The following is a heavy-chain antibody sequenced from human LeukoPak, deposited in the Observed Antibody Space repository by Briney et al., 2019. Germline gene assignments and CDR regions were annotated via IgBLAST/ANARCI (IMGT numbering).Heavy chain of an antibody. J-gene: IGHJ4*02. CDR2: ISSSSSYI. Sequence: PGGSLRLSCEASGFTFRSYSMNWVRHAPGKGLEWVSSISSSSSYIYYADSVKGRFTISRDNAKNSVYLQMNSLRAEDTAVYYCARWYDYDSKGYNYYFDYWGQGTLVTVSS. CDR3: ARWYDYDSKGYNYYFDY. V-gene: IGHV3-21*01. D-gene: IGHD3-22*01. CDR1: GFTFRSYS.